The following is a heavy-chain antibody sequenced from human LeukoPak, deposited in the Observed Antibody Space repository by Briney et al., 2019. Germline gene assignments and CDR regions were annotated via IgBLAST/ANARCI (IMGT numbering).Heavy chain of an antibody. D-gene: IGHD3-3*01. J-gene: IGHJ3*02. CDR1: GGSISSYY. V-gene: IGHV4-4*07. CDR3: ASDWPGYYDFWSGYAFDI. Sequence: PSETLSLTCTVSGGSISSYYWSWIRQPAGKGLECIGRIYTSGSTNYNPSLKSRVTMSVDTSKNQFSLKLSSVTAADTAVYYCASDWPGYYDFWSGYAFDIWGQGTMVTVSS. CDR2: IYTSGST.